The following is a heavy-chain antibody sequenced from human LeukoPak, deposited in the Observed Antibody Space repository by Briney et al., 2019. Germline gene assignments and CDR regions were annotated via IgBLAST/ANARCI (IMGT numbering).Heavy chain of an antibody. V-gene: IGHV3-21*01. D-gene: IGHD3-9*01. Sequence: PGGSLRLSCAASGFTFSSYSMNWVRQAPGKGLEWVSSISSSSSYIYYADSVKGRFTISRDNAKNSLYLQMNSLRAEDTAVYYCAREPYDILTGYYRESQQTFDYWGQGTLVTVSS. CDR3: AREPYDILTGYYRESQQTFDY. J-gene: IGHJ4*02. CDR1: GFTFSSYS. CDR2: ISSSSSYI.